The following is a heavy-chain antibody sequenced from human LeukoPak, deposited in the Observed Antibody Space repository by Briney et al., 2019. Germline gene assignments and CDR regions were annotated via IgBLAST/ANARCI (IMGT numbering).Heavy chain of an antibody. J-gene: IGHJ4*02. D-gene: IGHD3-10*01. Sequence: PSETLCLTCTVSGGSISSSTYYWAWIRQPPGKGLEWIESIYYSGSTYYNPSLKSRVSISVDTSKNQFSLMLNSVTAADTALYFRASPGRGTYYHFDFWGQGTLVTVSS. V-gene: IGHV4-39*01. CDR1: GGSISSSTYY. CDR3: ASPGRGTYYHFDF. CDR2: IYYSGST.